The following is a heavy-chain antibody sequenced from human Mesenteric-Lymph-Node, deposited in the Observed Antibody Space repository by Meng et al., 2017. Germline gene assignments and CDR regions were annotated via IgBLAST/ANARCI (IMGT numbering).Heavy chain of an antibody. CDR2: ISSSGGST. J-gene: IGHJ6*02. CDR1: GFTFSNYA. D-gene: IGHD2-15*01. Sequence: GESLKISCAASGFTFSNYAMSWVRQAPGKGLEWVSGISSSGGSTYYADSVKGRFTISRDNSKNTLYLQMNSLRAEDTAVYYCAKEGGLKYCSGSSCYSNYYYGMDVWGQGTTVTVSS. CDR3: AKEGGLKYCSGSSCYSNYYYGMDV. V-gene: IGHV3-23*01.